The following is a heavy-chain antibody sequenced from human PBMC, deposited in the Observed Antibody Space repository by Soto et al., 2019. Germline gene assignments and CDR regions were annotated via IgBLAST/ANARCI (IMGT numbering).Heavy chain of an antibody. V-gene: IGHV4-59*11. CDR2: IFDSRNT. CDR1: GGSISSHY. CDR3: ARSVAVSADYFYYGLDV. Sequence: LSLTCIVSGGSISSHYWNWIRQPPGKGLEWIGYIFDSRNTNYNPSLRSRVSMSVDTSKNQFSLMLRSVSAADTAVYYCARSVAVSADYFYYGLDVWGHGTTVTVSS. D-gene: IGHD6-19*01. J-gene: IGHJ6*02.